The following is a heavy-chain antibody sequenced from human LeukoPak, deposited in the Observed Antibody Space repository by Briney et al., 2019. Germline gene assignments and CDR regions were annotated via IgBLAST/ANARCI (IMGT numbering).Heavy chain of an antibody. V-gene: IGHV4-34*01. D-gene: IGHD3-16*01. CDR1: GASTSRYY. CDR3: ARHVRGGSYFNY. J-gene: IGHJ4*02. Sequence: PSETLSLTCTVSGASTSRYYWSWIRQPPGKGLEWIREINHNGSTNYNPSLKSRVTISVDTSKNQFSLKLSSVTAADTAVYYCARHVRGGSYFNYWGQGTLVTVSS. CDR2: INHNGST.